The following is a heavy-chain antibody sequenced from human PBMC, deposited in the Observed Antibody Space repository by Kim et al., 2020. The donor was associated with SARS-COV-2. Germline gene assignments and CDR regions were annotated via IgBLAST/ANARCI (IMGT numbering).Heavy chain of an antibody. V-gene: IGHV3-64D*09. CDR1: GFTFSSYA. CDR3: VTEDCSSTSCYGYYYYAMDV. Sequence: GGSLRLSCSASGFTFSSYAMHWVRQAPGKGLEYVSAISSNGGSTYYADSVKGRFTISRDNSKNTLYLQMSSLRAEDTALYYCVTEDCSSTSCYGYYYYAMDVCGQGPTVTVSS. CDR2: ISSNGGST. J-gene: IGHJ6*02. D-gene: IGHD2-2*01.